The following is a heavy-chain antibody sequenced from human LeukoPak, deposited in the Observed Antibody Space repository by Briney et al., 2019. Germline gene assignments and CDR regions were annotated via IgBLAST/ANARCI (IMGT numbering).Heavy chain of an antibody. CDR3: ARDGNWGSQPQNWFDP. CDR2: IWSDDRNK. V-gene: IGHV3-30*02. D-gene: IGHD7-27*01. CDR1: GFTFSSYG. J-gene: IGHJ5*02. Sequence: QPGGSLRLSCAASGFTFSSYGMHWVRQAPGKGLEWVALIWSDDRNKYYADSVKGRFTISRGNSKNTLYLQMNSLRAEDTAVYYCARDGNWGSQPQNWFDPWGQGTLVTVSS.